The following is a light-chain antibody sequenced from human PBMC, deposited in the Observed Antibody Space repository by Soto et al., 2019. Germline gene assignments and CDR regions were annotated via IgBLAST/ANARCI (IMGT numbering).Light chain of an antibody. J-gene: IGKJ1*01. CDR2: GAS. CDR1: QSATGD. Sequence: EIVMTQSPATLSVSPGERATLSCRASQSATGDLAWYQQKPGQPPRLLIYGASTRATGIPARFSGSGSGTEFTLTISSLQSEDSAVYYCQQFKNWPWTFGQGTKVDIK. CDR3: QQFKNWPWT. V-gene: IGKV3-15*01.